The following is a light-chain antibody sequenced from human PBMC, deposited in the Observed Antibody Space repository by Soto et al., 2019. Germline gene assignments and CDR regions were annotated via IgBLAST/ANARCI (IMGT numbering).Light chain of an antibody. V-gene: IGKV1-33*01. CDR3: QQYHSLIT. J-gene: IGKJ5*01. CDR2: DAS. Sequence: IQMTQSPSSLSASVGDRVTITCQASQDISNYLNWYQQKPGKDPKLLISDASRLETGVPSRFSGRGSGTDFTFTISSLQPEDIATYYCQQYHSLITFGRGTRLEIK. CDR1: QDISNY.